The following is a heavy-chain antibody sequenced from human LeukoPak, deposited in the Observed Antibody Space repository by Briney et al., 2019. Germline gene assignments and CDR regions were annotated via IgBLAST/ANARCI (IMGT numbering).Heavy chain of an antibody. V-gene: IGHV4-30-4*01. CDR2: IYHSVNT. J-gene: IGHJ5*02. D-gene: IGHD6-19*01. CDR3: ARGRSEVGTHSSLNWFDP. Sequence: PSETLSLTCTVSGDSTSNGDYDWTWIRQPPGKGLEWIGYIYHSVNTYYNPPLQSRVTISEATSKNQFSLKLKSVTPADTAVYYCARGRSEVGTHSSLNWFDPWGQGVLVTVSS. CDR1: GDSTSNGDYD.